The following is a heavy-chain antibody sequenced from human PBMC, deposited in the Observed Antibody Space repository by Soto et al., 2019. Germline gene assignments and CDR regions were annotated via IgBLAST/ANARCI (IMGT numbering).Heavy chain of an antibody. CDR3: ARIRRFLDYLDY. V-gene: IGHV4-30-4*01. J-gene: IGHJ4*02. CDR1: GGSISSGYYY. D-gene: IGHD3-3*01. Sequence: QVQLQESGPGLVKPSQTLSLTCSVSGGSISSGYYYWSWIRQPPGKGLEWIGYIYNSGINYYIPSLKSRITMSVDTSNNQFSLRLSSVTAADTAVYYCARIRRFLDYLDYWGQGTLVTVSS. CDR2: IYNSGIN.